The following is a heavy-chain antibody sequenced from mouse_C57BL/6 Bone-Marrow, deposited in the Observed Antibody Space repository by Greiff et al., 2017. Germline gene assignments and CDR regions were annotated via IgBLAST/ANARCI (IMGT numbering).Heavy chain of an antibody. D-gene: IGHD2-4*01. J-gene: IGHJ4*01. CDR3: ARGFRITAGDYEAMDY. V-gene: IGHV5-17*01. CDR2: ISRGSSTI. CDR1: GFTFSDYG. Sequence: EVHLVESGGGLVKPGGSLKLSCAASGFTFSDYGMHWVRQAPEKGLEWVAYISRGSSTIYYADTVKGRFTISRDNAKSTRCLQMTSLRSEGTAMYYGARGFRITAGDYEAMDYWGQGTSVTVSA.